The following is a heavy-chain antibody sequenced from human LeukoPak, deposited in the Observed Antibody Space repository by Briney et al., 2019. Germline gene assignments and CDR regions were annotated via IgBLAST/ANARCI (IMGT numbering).Heavy chain of an antibody. J-gene: IGHJ4*02. V-gene: IGHV3-23*01. D-gene: IGHD3-10*01. Sequence: GGSLRLSCAVSGITLSNYGMSWVRQAPGKGREWVAGISGGGGGTNYEASVKGRFTISRDNPQNTLYLQMHSLRAEDTAVYFCAKRGVVVRVILVGFHKEANYFDSWGQGALVTVSS. CDR2: ISGGGGGT. CDR3: AKRGVVVRVILVGFHKEANYFDS. CDR1: GITLSNYG.